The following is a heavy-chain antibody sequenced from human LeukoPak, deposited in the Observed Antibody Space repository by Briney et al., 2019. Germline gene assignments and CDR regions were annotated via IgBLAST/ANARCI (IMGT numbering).Heavy chain of an antibody. J-gene: IGHJ4*02. CDR2: IYWDDDK. CDR1: GFALSTSGVG. Sequence: SGPTLVNPTQILTLTCTFSGFALSTSGVGVGWIRQPPGKALECLALIYWDDDKRYSLSLKTRLTITKDTSRNQVVLTMTNMDPVDTATYYCAHRLRGYNWNDGIFDYWGQGTLVTVSS. V-gene: IGHV2-5*02. D-gene: IGHD1-1*01. CDR3: AHRLRGYNWNDGIFDY.